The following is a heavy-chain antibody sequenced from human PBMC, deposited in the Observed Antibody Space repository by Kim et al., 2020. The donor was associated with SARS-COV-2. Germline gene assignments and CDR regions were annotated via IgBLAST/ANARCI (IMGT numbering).Heavy chain of an antibody. J-gene: IGHJ3*02. V-gene: IGHV1-46*01. D-gene: IGHD3-22*01. Sequence: ASVKVSCKASGYTFTSYYMHWVRQAPGQGLEWMGIINPSGGSTSYAQKFQGRVTMTRDTSTSTVYMELSSLRSEDTAVYYCARPDVDYYDSSGLGAFDIWGQGTMVTVSS. CDR1: GYTFTSYY. CDR2: INPSGGST. CDR3: ARPDVDYYDSSGLGAFDI.